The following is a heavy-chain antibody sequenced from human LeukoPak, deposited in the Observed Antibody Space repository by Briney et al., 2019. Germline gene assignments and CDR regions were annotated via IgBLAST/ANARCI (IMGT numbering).Heavy chain of an antibody. CDR2: ISAYNGNT. Sequence: ASVKVSCKASGYTFTSYGISWVRQAPGQGLEWLGWISAYNGNTNHAEKLQDRVTMATDTSTSTAYMELRSLSSDDTAVYYCARSGVQTANSWYIYWGQGTLVTVSS. CDR1: GYTFTSYG. CDR3: ARSGVQTANSWYIY. J-gene: IGHJ4*02. D-gene: IGHD6-13*01. V-gene: IGHV1-18*01.